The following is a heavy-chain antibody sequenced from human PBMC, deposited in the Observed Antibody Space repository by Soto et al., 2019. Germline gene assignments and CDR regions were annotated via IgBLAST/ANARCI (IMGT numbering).Heavy chain of an antibody. Sequence: PGGSLRLSCVASGFMFSDYGMHWVRQTPGRGLEWVAVISFDGNYKYYAKSVKGRFTFARDNSKNTLSLQMNSLRVEDTAVYYCAKGVEANWGFYYGMDVWGQWTTFTVS. V-gene: IGHV3-30*18. CDR2: ISFDGNYK. CDR3: AKGVEANWGFYYGMDV. J-gene: IGHJ6*02. D-gene: IGHD7-27*01. CDR1: GFMFSDYG.